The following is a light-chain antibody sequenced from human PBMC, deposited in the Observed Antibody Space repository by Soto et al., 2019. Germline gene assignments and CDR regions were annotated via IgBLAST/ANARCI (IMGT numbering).Light chain of an antibody. CDR3: QQYHYWPLT. Sequence: EIVMTQSPATLSVSPGEGATLSCRASESVGTHLAWYQQKPGQAPRLLVYGASTRATGIPARFSGGGSGAEFTLTITSLQSEDFAIYYCQQYHYWPLTFGPGNKVDIK. CDR1: ESVGTH. V-gene: IGKV3D-15*01. CDR2: GAS. J-gene: IGKJ3*01.